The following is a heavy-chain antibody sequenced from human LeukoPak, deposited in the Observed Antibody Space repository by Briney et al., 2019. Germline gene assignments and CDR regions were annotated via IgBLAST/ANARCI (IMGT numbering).Heavy chain of an antibody. J-gene: IGHJ6*03. CDR3: ARGRESSYGEGYYYYMDV. CDR1: GFTFSSYW. Sequence: GGSLRLSCAASGFTFSSYWTTWVRQAPGKGLEWVANIKQDGSEKYYVDSVKGRFTISRDNAKNSLYLQMNSLRAEDTAVYYCARGRESSYGEGYYYYMDVWGKGTTVTVSS. CDR2: IKQDGSEK. V-gene: IGHV3-7*01. D-gene: IGHD5-18*01.